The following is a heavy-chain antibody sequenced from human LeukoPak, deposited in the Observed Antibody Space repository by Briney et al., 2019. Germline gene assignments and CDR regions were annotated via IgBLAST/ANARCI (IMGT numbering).Heavy chain of an antibody. CDR3: ARDIQNWNYDWFDP. CDR1: GTSISSGSYY. V-gene: IGHV4-61*02. Sequence: SQTLSLTCTDSGTSISSGSYYWSWIRQPAGKGLEWLGRIYTSGSTNYNPSLKSRVTISVDTSKNQFSLKLSSVTAADTAVYYCARDIQNWNYDWFDPWGQGTLVTVSS. D-gene: IGHD1-7*01. CDR2: IYTSGST. J-gene: IGHJ5*02.